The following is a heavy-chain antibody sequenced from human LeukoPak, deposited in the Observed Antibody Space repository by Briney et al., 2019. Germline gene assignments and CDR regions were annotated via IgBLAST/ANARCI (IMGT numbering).Heavy chain of an antibody. Sequence: PSQTLSLTCTVSGASISGDDYYWSWVRQPPGKGLEWIGYIYYSGSTYYYPSLESRFTISVDTSKNQFSLKLSSVTAADTAVYYCARVAAATTNPRFDYWGQGTLGTVSS. CDR3: ARVAAATTNPRFDY. CDR1: GASISGDDYY. D-gene: IGHD5-24*01. J-gene: IGHJ4*02. V-gene: IGHV4-31*03. CDR2: IYYSGST.